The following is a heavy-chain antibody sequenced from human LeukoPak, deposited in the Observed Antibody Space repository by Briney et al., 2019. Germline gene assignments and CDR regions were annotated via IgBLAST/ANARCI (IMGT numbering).Heavy chain of an antibody. D-gene: IGHD2-2*01. CDR2: IKSKTDGNTT. CDR1: GFTFSKTW. CDR3: TTVARSSTSYYFNY. J-gene: IGHJ4*02. Sequence: GGSLRLSCAASGFTFSKTWMSWVRQAPGKGLEWVGRIKSKTDGNTTDYAAPVKGRFTISRDDSKNTLYLQMNSLKTEDTAVYYCTTVARSSTSYYFNYWGQGTLVTVSS. V-gene: IGHV3-15*01.